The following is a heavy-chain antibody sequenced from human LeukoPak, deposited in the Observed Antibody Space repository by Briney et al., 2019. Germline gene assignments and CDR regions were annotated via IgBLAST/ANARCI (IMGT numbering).Heavy chain of an antibody. CDR3: AREVVVVSLYYFDY. CDR2: IKQDGSEK. CDR1: GFTFSSYW. V-gene: IGHV3-7*03. Sequence: GGSLRLPCAASGFTFSSYWMSWVRQAPGKGLEWVANIKQDGSEKYYVDSVKGRFTISRDNAKNSLYLQMNSLRAEDTAVYYCAREVVVVSLYYFDYWGQGTLVTVSS. D-gene: IGHD2-15*01. J-gene: IGHJ4*02.